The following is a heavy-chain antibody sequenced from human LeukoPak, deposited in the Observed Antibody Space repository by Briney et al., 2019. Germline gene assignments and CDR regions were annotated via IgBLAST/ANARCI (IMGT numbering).Heavy chain of an antibody. CDR1: GFTFDDYA. V-gene: IGHV3-9*01. CDR2: ISWNSGSI. CDR3: AKDRGYSFEHFDY. J-gene: IGHJ4*02. D-gene: IGHD5-18*01. Sequence: GRSLRLSCAASGFTFDDYAMHWVRQAPGKGLEWVSGISWNSGSIGYADSVKGRFTISRDNAKNSLYLQMNSLRAEDTALYYCAKDRGYSFEHFDYWGQGTLVTVSS.